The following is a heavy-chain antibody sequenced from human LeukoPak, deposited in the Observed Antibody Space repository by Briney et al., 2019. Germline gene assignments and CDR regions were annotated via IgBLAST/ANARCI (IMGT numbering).Heavy chain of an antibody. Sequence: SETLSLTCTVSGGSISSYYWSWIRQPPGKGLEWIGYIHDSGSTDYNPSLKSRVTISVDTSNNQFSLNLNSVTAADTAVYYCARGLGDSFGFDYWGRGTLVTVSS. V-gene: IGHV4-59*12. CDR2: IHDSGST. CDR1: GGSISSYY. D-gene: IGHD3-9*01. J-gene: IGHJ4*02. CDR3: ARGLGDSFGFDY.